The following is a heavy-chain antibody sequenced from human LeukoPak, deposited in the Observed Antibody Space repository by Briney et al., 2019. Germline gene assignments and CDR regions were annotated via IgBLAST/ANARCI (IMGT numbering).Heavy chain of an antibody. Sequence: PGGSLRLSCEASGFSFSSFWMHWVRQAPGEGLVWVSRLNEDGGITNYADFAKGRFTISRDNAKNSLYLQMNSLRAEDTAVYYCAKDRAWLQFDYWGQGTLVTVSS. J-gene: IGHJ4*02. CDR3: AKDRAWLQFDY. V-gene: IGHV3-74*01. D-gene: IGHD5-24*01. CDR2: LNEDGGIT. CDR1: GFSFSSFW.